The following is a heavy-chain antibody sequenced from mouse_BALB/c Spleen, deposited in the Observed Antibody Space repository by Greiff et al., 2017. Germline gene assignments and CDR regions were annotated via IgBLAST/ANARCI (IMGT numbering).Heavy chain of an antibody. CDR2: INLSIGGT. Sequence: QVQLQQSGADLVKPGASVKLSCTASGYTFTSYYMSWVNQRPGKGLEWIGEINLSIGGTNYNEKFKSKATLTVDKSSSTAYMQLSSLTSEDSAVYYCTRYEKVRRHWYFDVWGAGTTVTVSS. V-gene: IGHV1S81*02. J-gene: IGHJ1*01. D-gene: IGHD2-14*01. CDR1: GYTFTSYY. CDR3: TRYEKVRRHWYFDV.